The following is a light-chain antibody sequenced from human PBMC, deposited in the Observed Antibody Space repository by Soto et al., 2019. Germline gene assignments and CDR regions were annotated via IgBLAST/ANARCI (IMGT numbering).Light chain of an antibody. J-gene: IGLJ1*01. Sequence: QSVLTQPPSASGTPGQRVTISCSGSSSNIGSNTVNWYQQLPGTAPKLLIYSNNQRPSGVPDRFSGSKSGTSASLAISGLQSEDEADYHCAAWADSLNGLYVFGTGTKVTVL. V-gene: IGLV1-44*01. CDR1: SSNIGSNT. CDR3: AAWADSLNGLYV. CDR2: SNN.